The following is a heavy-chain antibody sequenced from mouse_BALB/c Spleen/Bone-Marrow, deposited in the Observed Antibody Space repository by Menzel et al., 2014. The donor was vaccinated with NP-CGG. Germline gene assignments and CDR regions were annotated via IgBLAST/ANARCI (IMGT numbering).Heavy chain of an antibody. J-gene: IGHJ4*01. CDR2: ISNGGGSP. Sequence: EVQLVESGGGLVQPGGSLKLSCATSGLTFSDYYMYWVRQTPEKRLEWVAYISNGGGSPYYPDTVKGRFTISRDNAKNTLCLQMSSLKSEDTAMYYCARGGQLGAMDYWGQGTSVTVSS. D-gene: IGHD3-2*01. CDR1: GLTFSDYY. CDR3: ARGGQLGAMDY. V-gene: IGHV5-12*02.